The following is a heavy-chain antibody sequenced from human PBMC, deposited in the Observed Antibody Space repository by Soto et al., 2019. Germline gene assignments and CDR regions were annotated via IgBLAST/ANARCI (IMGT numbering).Heavy chain of an antibody. CDR3: ARDAAVPGESDRFDY. D-gene: IGHD2-15*01. CDR2: AYHNGLT. Sequence: QVQLQESGPGLVKPSGTLSLTCAVSGDSIRTNVWWGWVRQPPGTGLEWIGEAYHNGLTNYNPSLKSRVTMSVDTSKNEFSLKLTSVTAADTAIYYCARDAAVPGESDRFDYWGQGTLVTVSS. J-gene: IGHJ4*02. V-gene: IGHV4-4*02. CDR1: GDSIRTNVW.